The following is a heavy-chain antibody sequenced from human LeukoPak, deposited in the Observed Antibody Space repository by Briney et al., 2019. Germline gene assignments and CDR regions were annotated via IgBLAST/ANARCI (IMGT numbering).Heavy chain of an antibody. CDR1: GYTFTDNY. J-gene: IGHJ3*02. Sequence: ASAKVSCKASGYTFTDNYIHWVRQAPGQGLEWLGWIYAKTGATKNAQKFQGRVTMARDTSINTAYMDLYSLNSDDTAVYYCARDAFGGDSFETWGQGTMVTVSS. CDR3: ARDAFGGDSFET. CDR2: IYAKTGAT. D-gene: IGHD3-10*01. V-gene: IGHV1-2*02.